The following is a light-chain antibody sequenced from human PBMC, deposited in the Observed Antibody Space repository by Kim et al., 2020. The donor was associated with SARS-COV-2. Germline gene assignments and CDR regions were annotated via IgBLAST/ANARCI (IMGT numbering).Light chain of an antibody. J-gene: IGKJ2*01. CDR2: DAS. V-gene: IGKV1-33*01. CDR3: QQFDDLPYT. CDR1: QDIRNY. Sequence: SASVGVRVTITCQASQDIRNYLNWYQHKPGKAPKLLINDASNLETGVPSRFSGSGSGTDFTFTISSLQPEDIATYYCQQFDDLPYTFGQGTKLEI.